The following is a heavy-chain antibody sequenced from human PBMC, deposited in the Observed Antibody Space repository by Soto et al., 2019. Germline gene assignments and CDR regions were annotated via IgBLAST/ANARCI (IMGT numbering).Heavy chain of an antibody. Sequence: GGSLRLSCAASGFTFSSDWMSWVRQAPGKGLEWVANIKQDGSEKYYVDSVKGRFTISRDNAKNSLYLQMNSLRAEDTAVYYCVRDDVGVGIDYWGLGTLVTVSS. CDR3: VRDDVGVGIDY. CDR1: GFTFSSDW. D-gene: IGHD1-26*01. CDR2: IKQDGSEK. J-gene: IGHJ4*02. V-gene: IGHV3-7*01.